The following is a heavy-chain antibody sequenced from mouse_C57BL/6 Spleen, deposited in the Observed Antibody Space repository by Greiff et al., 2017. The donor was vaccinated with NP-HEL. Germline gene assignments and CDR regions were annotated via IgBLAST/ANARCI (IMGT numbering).Heavy chain of an antibody. D-gene: IGHD2-10*02. CDR1: GYTFTDYA. Sequence: QVQLQQSGPELVRPGVSVKISCKGSGYTFTDYAMHWVKQSHEKRLEWIGVISTYDGDANYKQKFKDKATITVDKSSSTAYMEMARLTSEDSAVYYCARWGLEAYHDYWGQGTTLTVSS. J-gene: IGHJ2*01. V-gene: IGHV1-67*01. CDR3: ARWGLEAYHDY. CDR2: ISTYDGDA.